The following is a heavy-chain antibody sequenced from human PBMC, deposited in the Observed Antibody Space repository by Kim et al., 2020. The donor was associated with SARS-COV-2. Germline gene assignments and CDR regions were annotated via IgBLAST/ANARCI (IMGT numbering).Heavy chain of an antibody. V-gene: IGHV4-34*01. D-gene: IGHD3-10*01. Sequence: SETLSLTCAVYGGSFSGYYWSWIRQPPGKGLEWIGEINHSGSTNYNPSLKSRVTISVDTSKNQFSLKLSSVTAADTAVYYCARVGGGLVLPIDYWGQGTL. J-gene: IGHJ4*02. CDR3: ARVGGGLVLPIDY. CDR1: GGSFSGYY. CDR2: INHSGST.